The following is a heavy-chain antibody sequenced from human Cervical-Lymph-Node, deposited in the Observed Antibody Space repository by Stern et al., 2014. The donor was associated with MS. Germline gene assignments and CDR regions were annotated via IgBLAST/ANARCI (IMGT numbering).Heavy chain of an antibody. D-gene: IGHD2-15*01. J-gene: IGHJ6*02. V-gene: IGHV1-2*04. CDR2: INPNSGGP. Sequence: VQLVESGAEVKKPGASVKVSCKASGYTFTGYYMHWVRQAPGQGLEWMGWINPNSGGPNYAQKFQGWVTMTRDTSISTAYMELSRLRSDDTAVYYCARDTPDDYGMDVWGQGTTVTVSS. CDR3: ARDTPDDYGMDV. CDR1: GYTFTGYY.